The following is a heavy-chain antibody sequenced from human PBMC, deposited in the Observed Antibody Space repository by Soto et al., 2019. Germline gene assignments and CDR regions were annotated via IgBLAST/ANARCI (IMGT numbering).Heavy chain of an antibody. CDR3: ARDQDYYDILRRQNWFDP. CDR1: GYTFTSYC. D-gene: IGHD3-22*01. V-gene: IGHV1-18*04. Sequence: GASVKVSCKASGYTFTSYCISWVRQAPGQGLEWMGWISAYNGNTNYAQKLQGRVTMTTDTSTSTAYMELRSLRSDDTAVYYCARDQDYYDILRRQNWFDPWGQGTLVTVSS. CDR2: ISAYNGNT. J-gene: IGHJ5*02.